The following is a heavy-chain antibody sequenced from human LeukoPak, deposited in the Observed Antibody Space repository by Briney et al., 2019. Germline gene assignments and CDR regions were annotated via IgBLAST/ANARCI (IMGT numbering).Heavy chain of an antibody. CDR1: GFTFSSYG. V-gene: IGHV3-33*01. CDR2: IWYDGSNK. CDR3: ARDHCSSTSCPNLYYYYYYMDV. D-gene: IGHD2-2*01. J-gene: IGHJ6*03. Sequence: GGSLRLSCAASGFTFSSYGMHWVRQAPGKGLEWVAVIWYDGSNKYYADSVKGRFTISRDNSKNTLYLQMNSLRAEDTAVHYCARDHCSSTSCPNLYYYYYYMDVWGKGTTVTVSS.